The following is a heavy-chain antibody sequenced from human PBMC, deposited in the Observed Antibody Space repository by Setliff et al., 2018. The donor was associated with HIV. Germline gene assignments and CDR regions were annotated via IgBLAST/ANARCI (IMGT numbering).Heavy chain of an antibody. CDR1: GDSISSGSYI. V-gene: IGHV4-39*02. D-gene: IGHD1-1*01. CDR2: IYYTGFA. Sequence: SETLSLTCSVSGDSISSGSYIWGWIRQTPGKGLEWIGNIYYTGFAYYNPSLKSRVTISLDTSKTHFFLNLTSVTDADTAVYFCTREGRGDPAMATTRIDYWGQGKLVTVSS. J-gene: IGHJ4*02. CDR3: TREGRGDPAMATTRIDY.